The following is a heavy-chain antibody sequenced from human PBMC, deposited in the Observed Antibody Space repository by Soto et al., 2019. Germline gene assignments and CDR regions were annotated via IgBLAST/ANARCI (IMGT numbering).Heavy chain of an antibody. V-gene: IGHV4-61*01. CDR2: IYYSGST. D-gene: IGHD6-19*01. CDR1: GGSVSSGSYY. CDR3: ARTVAVAGCCYYGMDV. J-gene: IGHJ6*02. Sequence: QVQLQESGPGLVKPSETLSLTCTVSGGSVSSGSYYWSWIRQPPGKGLEWIGYIYYSGSTNYNPSLKSRVTISVDTSKNQFSLKLSSVTAADTAVYYCARTVAVAGCCYYGMDVWGQGTTVTVSS.